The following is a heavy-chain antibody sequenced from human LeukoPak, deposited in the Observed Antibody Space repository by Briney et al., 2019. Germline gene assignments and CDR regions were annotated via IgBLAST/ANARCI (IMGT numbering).Heavy chain of an antibody. V-gene: IGHV3-74*01. J-gene: IGHJ4*02. CDR3: VRDGDDYNFDY. D-gene: IGHD5-24*01. CDR2: VKGDGSFT. Sequence: GGSLRLSCAASGFTFRNYWMHWVRQAPGKGLVWVSRVKGDGSFTDYADSVKDRFTISRDNANNTLYLQMYSLRAEDTAAYYCVRDGDDYNFDYWGQGSLVTVCS. CDR1: GFTFRNYW.